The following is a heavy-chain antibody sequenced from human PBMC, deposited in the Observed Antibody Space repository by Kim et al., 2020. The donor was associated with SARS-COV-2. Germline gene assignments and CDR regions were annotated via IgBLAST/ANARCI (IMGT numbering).Heavy chain of an antibody. CDR3: ARAEYSGYDYQIDY. V-gene: IGHV3-7*01. J-gene: IGHJ4*02. D-gene: IGHD5-12*01. Sequence: DTVKGRFTIPRDNAKTSRYLQMNSLRAEDTAVYYCARAEYSGYDYQIDYWGQGTLVTVSS.